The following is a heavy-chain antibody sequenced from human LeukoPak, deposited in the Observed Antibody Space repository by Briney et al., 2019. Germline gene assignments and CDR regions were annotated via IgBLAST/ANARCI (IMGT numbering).Heavy chain of an antibody. CDR3: EKGYSYGWKPFDY. V-gene: IGHV3-9*01. Sequence: GRSLRLSCAASGFTFDDYAMHWVRQAPGKGLEWVSGISWNGGSIGYADSVKGRFTISRDNAKNSLYLQMNSLRAEDTAVYYCEKGYSYGWKPFDYWGQGTLVTVSS. CDR1: GFTFDDYA. CDR2: ISWNGGSI. D-gene: IGHD5-18*01. J-gene: IGHJ4*02.